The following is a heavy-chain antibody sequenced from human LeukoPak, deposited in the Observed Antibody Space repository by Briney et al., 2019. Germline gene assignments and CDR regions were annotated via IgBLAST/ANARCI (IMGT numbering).Heavy chain of an antibody. J-gene: IGHJ4*02. CDR3: AKEGVGATTWLDY. V-gene: IGHV3-9*01. CDR1: GFTFDDYA. Sequence: SGGSLRLACAASGFTFDDYAMHWVRQAPGKGLEWVPGISWNSGSIGYADSVKGRFTISRDNAKNSLYLQMNSLRAEDTAVYYCAKEGVGATTWLDYWGQGTLVTVSS. D-gene: IGHD1-26*01. CDR2: ISWNSGSI.